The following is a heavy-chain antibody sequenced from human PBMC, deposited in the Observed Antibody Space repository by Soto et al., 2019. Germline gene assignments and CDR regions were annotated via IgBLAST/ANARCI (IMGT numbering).Heavy chain of an antibody. V-gene: IGHV3-23*01. J-gene: IGHJ1*01. Sequence: GGSLRLSCAASGFTFSSYAMSWVRQAPGKGLEWVSAISGSGGSTYYADSVKGRFTISRDNSKNTLYLQMNSLRAEDTAVYYWAKGPWGLGDDTLTGYRYEHWGQGTLVTVSS. D-gene: IGHD3-9*01. CDR1: GFTFSSYA. CDR3: AKGPWGLGDDTLTGYRYEH. CDR2: ISGSGGST.